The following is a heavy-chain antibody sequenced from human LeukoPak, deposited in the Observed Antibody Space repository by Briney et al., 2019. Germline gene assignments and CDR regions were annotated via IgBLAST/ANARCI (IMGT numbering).Heavy chain of an antibody. Sequence: ASVKVSCKASEYTFTSYDINWVRQATGQGLEWMGWMNPNSGNTGYAQKFQGRVTMTRNTSISTAYMELSSLRSEDTAVYYCARDLSLGRHDDGEPFDSWGQGTLVTVSS. CDR2: MNPNSGNT. V-gene: IGHV1-8*01. CDR1: EYTFTSYD. J-gene: IGHJ4*02. D-gene: IGHD4-17*01. CDR3: ARDLSLGRHDDGEPFDS.